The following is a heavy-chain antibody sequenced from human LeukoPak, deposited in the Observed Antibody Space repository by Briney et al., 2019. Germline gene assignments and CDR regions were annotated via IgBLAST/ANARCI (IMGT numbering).Heavy chain of an antibody. Sequence: SETLSLTCTVSGGSISSGDYYWSWIRQPPGKGLVWIGYIYYSGSTYYNPSLKSRVTISVDTSKNQFSLKLSSVTAADTAVYYCARGGSHYYDSSGYYSYYFDYRGQGTLVTVSS. J-gene: IGHJ4*02. CDR2: IYYSGST. CDR3: ARGGSHYYDSSGYYSYYFDY. D-gene: IGHD3-22*01. V-gene: IGHV4-30-4*08. CDR1: GGSISSGDYY.